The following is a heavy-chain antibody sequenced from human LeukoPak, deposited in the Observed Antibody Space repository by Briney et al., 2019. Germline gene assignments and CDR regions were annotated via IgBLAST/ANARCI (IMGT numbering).Heavy chain of an antibody. V-gene: IGHV3-30*03. D-gene: IGHD3-22*01. Sequence: PGGSLRLSCAASRFTFSSYGMHWVRQAPGKGLEWVAIISNDGSKRYYTDSVKGRFTVSRDNSNNTLYLQMNSLRAEDTAVYYCARDAEYYDNSGYHHDASDIWGQGTMVTVSS. CDR2: ISNDGSKR. J-gene: IGHJ3*02. CDR3: ARDAEYYDNSGYHHDASDI. CDR1: RFTFSSYG.